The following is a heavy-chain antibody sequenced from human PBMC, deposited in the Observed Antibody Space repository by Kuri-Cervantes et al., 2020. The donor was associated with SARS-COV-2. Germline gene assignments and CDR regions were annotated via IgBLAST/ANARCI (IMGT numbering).Heavy chain of an antibody. V-gene: IGHV3-48*03. CDR1: GFTFDDYA. CDR2: ISSSGSTI. J-gene: IGHJ4*02. Sequence: GESLKISCAASGFTFDDYAMHWVRQAPGKGLEWVSYISSSGSTIYYADSVKGRFTISRDNAKNSLYLQMNSLRAEDTAVYYCARTRGDFDYWGQGTLVTVSS. CDR3: ARTRGDFDY.